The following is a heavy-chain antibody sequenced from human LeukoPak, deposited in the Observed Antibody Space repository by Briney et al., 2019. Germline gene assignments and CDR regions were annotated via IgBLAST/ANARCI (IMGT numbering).Heavy chain of an antibody. CDR3: ARRYYGSGSYYSFDY. CDR2: INPNSGGT. Sequence: ASVKVSCKASGYTFTGYYMHWVRQAPGQGLEWMGWINPNSGGTNYAQKFQGRVTMTRDTSISTAYMELSSLRSEDTAVYYCARRYYGSGSYYSFDYWGQGTLVTVSS. CDR1: GYTFTGYY. J-gene: IGHJ4*02. V-gene: IGHV1-2*02. D-gene: IGHD3-10*01.